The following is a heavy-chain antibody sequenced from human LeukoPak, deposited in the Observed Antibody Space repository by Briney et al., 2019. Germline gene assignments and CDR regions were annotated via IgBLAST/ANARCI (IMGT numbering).Heavy chain of an antibody. Sequence: GGSLRLSCAASGFTFDDYGMSWVRQAPGKGLEWVSGINWNGGSTRYADSVKGRFTISRDNAKNSLYLQMNSLRAEDTALYYCAKGKAYYYGSGKEFDYWGQGTLVTVSS. CDR2: INWNGGST. CDR3: AKGKAYYYGSGKEFDY. J-gene: IGHJ4*02. V-gene: IGHV3-20*04. CDR1: GFTFDDYG. D-gene: IGHD3-10*01.